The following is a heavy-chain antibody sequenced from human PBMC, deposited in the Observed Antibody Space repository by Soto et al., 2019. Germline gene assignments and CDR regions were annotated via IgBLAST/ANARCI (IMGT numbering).Heavy chain of an antibody. D-gene: IGHD6-19*01. CDR2: ISYDGSNK. CDR1: GFTFSGYG. J-gene: IGHJ6*02. Sequence: PGGSLRLSCAASGFTFSGYGMHWVRQAPGKGLEWVAVISYDGSNKYYPGSVKGRFTISRENAKNSLYLQMNSLRAEDTAVYYCARVFPTRPRGIAVAGTDYYYYYGMDVWGQGTTVTVSS. CDR3: ARVFPTRPRGIAVAGTDYYYYYGMDV. V-gene: IGHV3-30*03.